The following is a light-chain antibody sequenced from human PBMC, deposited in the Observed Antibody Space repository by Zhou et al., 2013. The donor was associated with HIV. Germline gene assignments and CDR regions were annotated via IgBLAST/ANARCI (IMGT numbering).Light chain of an antibody. CDR3: QQLNSYPPT. J-gene: IGKJ3*01. Sequence: DIQMTQSPSSLSASVGDRVTITCRASQGIGNDLNWYQQKPGKAPMRLIYGASTLQRWVPSRFSGSGSGTEFTLTINSLQPEDFAIYYCQQLNSYPPTFGPGTQVDFK. CDR1: QGIGND. CDR2: GAS. V-gene: IGKV1-17*01.